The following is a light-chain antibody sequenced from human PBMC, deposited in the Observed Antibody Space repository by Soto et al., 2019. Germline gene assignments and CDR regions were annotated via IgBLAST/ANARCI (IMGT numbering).Light chain of an antibody. CDR2: GAS. Sequence: EIVLTQSPGTLSLSPGERATLSCRASQSVSSSYLAWYQQKPGQAPRPLIYGASSRATGIPDRFSGSASGTDFTLTISRLEPEDFAVYYCQQYGSSPNTFGQGTKLEIK. J-gene: IGKJ2*01. CDR3: QQYGSSPNT. CDR1: QSVSSSY. V-gene: IGKV3-20*01.